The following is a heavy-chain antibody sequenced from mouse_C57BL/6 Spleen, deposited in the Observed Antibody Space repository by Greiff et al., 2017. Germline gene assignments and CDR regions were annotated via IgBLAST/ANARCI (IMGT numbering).Heavy chain of an antibody. J-gene: IGHJ1*03. CDR1: GFTFSSYG. V-gene: IGHV5-6*01. D-gene: IGHD4-1*01. Sequence: EVMLVESGGDLVKPGGSLKLSCAASGFTFSSYGMSWVRQTPDKRLEWVATLSSGGSYTYYPDSVKGRFTISRDNAKNTLYLQMSSLKSEDTAMYYCARLLTGDWYFDVWGTGTTVTVSS. CDR3: ARLLTGDWYFDV. CDR2: LSSGGSYT.